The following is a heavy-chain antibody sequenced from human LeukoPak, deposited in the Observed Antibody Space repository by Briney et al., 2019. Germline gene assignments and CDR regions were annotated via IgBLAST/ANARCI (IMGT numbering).Heavy chain of an antibody. V-gene: IGHV3-7*03. CDR3: ARVGYGSGGSCNVPFDY. J-gene: IGHJ4*02. CDR2: IKQVVSEK. CDR1: GFTFSSYW. D-gene: IGHD2-15*01. Sequence: GGSLRLSCAASGFTFSSYWMSWVRQAPGKGLEWVANIKQVVSEKYYVDSVKGRFTISRDKAKNSLYLQMNSLRAEATSVFYCARVGYGSGGSCNVPFDYWGQGTLVTVSS.